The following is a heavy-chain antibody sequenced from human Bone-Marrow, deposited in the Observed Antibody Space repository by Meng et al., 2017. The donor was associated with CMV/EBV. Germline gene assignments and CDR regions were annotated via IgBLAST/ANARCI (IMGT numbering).Heavy chain of an antibody. CDR3: ARTFYGGYNWFDP. Sequence: ASVKVSCKASGYTFTSYDINWVRQAPGQGLEWMGWINPNSGGTNYAQKFQGRVTMTRDTSISTAYMELSRLRSDDTAVYYCARTFYGGYNWFDPWGQGTLVTVSS. CDR1: GYTFTSYD. D-gene: IGHD3-10*01. CDR2: INPNSGGT. V-gene: IGHV1-2*02. J-gene: IGHJ5*02.